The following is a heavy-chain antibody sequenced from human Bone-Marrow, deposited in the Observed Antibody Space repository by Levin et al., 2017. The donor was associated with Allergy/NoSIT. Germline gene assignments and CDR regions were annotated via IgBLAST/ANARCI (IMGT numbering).Heavy chain of an antibody. CDR2: IYYDGTKK. D-gene: IGHD1-1*01. J-gene: IGHJ4*02. V-gene: IGHV3-33*08. CDR3: SRQQGDWNDGFDY. Sequence: PGESLKISCEASGFNFRNYGMHWVRQAPGKGLEWVAVIYYDGTKKNYTDSVKGRFDISRDNSKNTLYLQMDSLRVEDTAVYFCSRQQGDWNDGFDYWGQGTLVTVSS. CDR1: GFNFRNYG.